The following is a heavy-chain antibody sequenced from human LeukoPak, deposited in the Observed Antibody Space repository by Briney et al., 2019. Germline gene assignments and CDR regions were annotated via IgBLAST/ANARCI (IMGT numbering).Heavy chain of an antibody. CDR1: GDSISSNRYY. D-gene: IGHD3-22*01. Sequence: SETLSLTCSVSGDSISSNRYYWGWIRQPPGKGLEWIGSMSYSGNTYYNPSLRSRVTISVDTSKNQLSLKLRSVTAADTAVYYCGRDWAGSGYHHAFDNWGQGTKVTVSS. CDR2: MSYSGNT. V-gene: IGHV4-39*07. CDR3: GRDWAGSGYHHAFDN. J-gene: IGHJ3*02.